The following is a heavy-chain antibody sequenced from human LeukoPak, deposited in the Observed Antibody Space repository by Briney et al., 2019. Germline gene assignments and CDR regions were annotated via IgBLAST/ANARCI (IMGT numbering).Heavy chain of an antibody. CDR1: GFTFDDYA. J-gene: IGHJ1*01. Sequence: GGSLRLSCAASGFTFDDYAIHWVRQAPGKGLEWVSLISGDGGSTYYADSMKGRFTISRDNSKNSLYLQMNSLRTEDTALYYCARDSQEFFQHWGQGTLVTVSS. CDR3: ARDSQEFFQH. V-gene: IGHV3-43*02. CDR2: ISGDGGST.